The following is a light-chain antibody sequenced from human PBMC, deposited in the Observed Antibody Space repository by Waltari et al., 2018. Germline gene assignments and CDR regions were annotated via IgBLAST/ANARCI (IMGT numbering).Light chain of an antibody. V-gene: IGKV3-20*01. CDR1: QTINNNF. Sequence: IVLTQSPDTLSLSPRPRATLSCRASQTINNNFLVWYQQKPGQAPRLLIHGASSRATGFPDRFSGSGSGTDFTLTISRLEPEDVAVYYCQQYDGSILTFGGGTKVEI. CDR3: QQYDGSILT. J-gene: IGKJ4*01. CDR2: GAS.